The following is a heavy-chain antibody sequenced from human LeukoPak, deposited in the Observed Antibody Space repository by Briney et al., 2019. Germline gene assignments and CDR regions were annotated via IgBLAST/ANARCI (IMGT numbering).Heavy chain of an antibody. CDR3: AKDPGDYDFWSGYYYYMDV. Sequence: GGSLRLSCAASGFTFSSYSMSWVRQAPGKGLEWVSAISGSGGSTYYADSVKGRFTISRDNSKNTLYLQMNSLRAEDTAVYYCAKDPGDYDFWSGYYYYMDVWGKGTTVTVSS. V-gene: IGHV3-23*01. D-gene: IGHD3-3*01. CDR1: GFTFSSYS. CDR2: ISGSGGST. J-gene: IGHJ6*03.